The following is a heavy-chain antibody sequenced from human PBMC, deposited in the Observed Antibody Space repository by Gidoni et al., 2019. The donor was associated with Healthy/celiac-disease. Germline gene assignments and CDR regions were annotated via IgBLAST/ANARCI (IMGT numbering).Heavy chain of an antibody. J-gene: IGHJ4*02. CDR1: GLTFSSYS. Sequence: EVQLVESGGGMVKPGGSLRRSRAASGLTFSSYSMNWVRQAPGKGLEWVSSISSSSSYIYYADSVKGRFTISRDNAKNSLYLQMNSLRAEDTAVYYCARDSDHDYGDYEDYFDYWGQGTLVTVSS. CDR2: ISSSSSYI. D-gene: IGHD4-17*01. V-gene: IGHV3-21*01. CDR3: ARDSDHDYGDYEDYFDY.